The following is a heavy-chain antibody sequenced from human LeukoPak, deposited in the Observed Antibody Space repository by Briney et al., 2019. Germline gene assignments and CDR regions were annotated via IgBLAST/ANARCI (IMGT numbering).Heavy chain of an antibody. CDR2: IYYSGST. V-gene: IGHV4-39*07. D-gene: IGHD5-12*01. CDR1: GGSISSSSYY. CDR3: ARDYSGYDYRAFDI. J-gene: IGHJ3*02. Sequence: KPSETLSLTCTVSGGSISSSSYYWGWIRQPPGKGLEWIGSIYYSGSTYYNPSLKSRVTISVDTSKNQFSLKLSSVTAADTAVYYCARDYSGYDYRAFDIWGQGTMVTVSS.